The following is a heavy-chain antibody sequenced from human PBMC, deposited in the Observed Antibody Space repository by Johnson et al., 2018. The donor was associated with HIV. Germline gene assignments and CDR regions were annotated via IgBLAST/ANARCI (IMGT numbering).Heavy chain of an antibody. CDR2: ISGSGGST. D-gene: IGHD3-22*01. CDR3: ARVVPSEQDANYYDSSHYFDAFHI. Sequence: VQLVESGGGLVQPGGSLRLTCATSGFIFSKTWMHWVRQAPGKGLVWVSAISGSGGSTYYADSVKGRFTISRDNSNNTLYLQMNSLRAEDTAVYYCARVVPSEQDANYYDSSHYFDAFHIWGQGTLVTVSS. CDR1: GFIFSKTW. V-gene: IGHV3-23*04. J-gene: IGHJ3*02.